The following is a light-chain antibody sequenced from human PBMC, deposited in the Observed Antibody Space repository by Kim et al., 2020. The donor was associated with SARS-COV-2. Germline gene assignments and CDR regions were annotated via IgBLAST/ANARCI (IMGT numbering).Light chain of an antibody. J-gene: IGLJ2*01. CDR1: SSNIGSNT. CDR3: AAWDDSLNGVV. CDR2: SNN. Sequence: GQRVTISCSGSSSNIGSNTVNWYQQLPGTAPKLLIYSNNQRPSGVPDRFSGSKSGTSASLAISGLQPEDEADYYCAAWDDSLNGVVFGGGTQLTVL. V-gene: IGLV1-44*01.